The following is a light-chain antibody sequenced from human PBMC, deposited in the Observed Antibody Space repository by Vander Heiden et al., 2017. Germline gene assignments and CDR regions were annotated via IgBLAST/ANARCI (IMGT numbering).Light chain of an antibody. V-gene: IGKV2-28*01. CDR2: LGS. CDR3: SQALKTPWT. Sequence: DIVMTQSPLSLPVTPGEPASISCRSSQSLLHSNGYNYLDWYLQKPGQSPQLLIYLGSNRASGVPDRLSGSGSGTDFTLKITRGEAEDVGVYYCSQALKTPWTLAQGTKVKSN. J-gene: IGKJ1*01. CDR1: QSLLHSNGYNY.